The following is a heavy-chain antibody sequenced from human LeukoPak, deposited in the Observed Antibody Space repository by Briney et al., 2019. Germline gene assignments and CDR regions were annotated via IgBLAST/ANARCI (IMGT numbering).Heavy chain of an antibody. CDR2: ISWNSGSI. D-gene: IGHD6-13*01. CDR3: AKGHSSTWEGNWVDP. CDR1: GFIFDNYA. J-gene: IGHJ5*02. Sequence: GGSLRLSCAASGFIFDNYAIHWVRQAPGKGPEWVSGISWNSGSIGYADSVKGRFTISRDNAKNSLYLQMNSLRVEDTALYYCAKGHSSTWEGNWVDPWGQGTQVTVSS. V-gene: IGHV3-9*01.